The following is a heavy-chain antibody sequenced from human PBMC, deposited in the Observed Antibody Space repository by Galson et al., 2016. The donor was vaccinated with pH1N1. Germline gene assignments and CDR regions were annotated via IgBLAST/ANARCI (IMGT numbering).Heavy chain of an antibody. J-gene: IGHJ2*01. CDR1: GGTFNSNG. V-gene: IGHV1-69*13. D-gene: IGHD3-22*01. CDR2: NIPTLGST. CDR3: AREDYYDVDLSDWYFDL. Sequence: SVKVSCKASGGTFNSNGISWLRQAPGQGLEWMGRNIPTLGSTNYAQKFQVKITITADESTSTAYMELSSLRSEDTALYYCAREDYYDVDLSDWYFDLWGRGTLVTVSS.